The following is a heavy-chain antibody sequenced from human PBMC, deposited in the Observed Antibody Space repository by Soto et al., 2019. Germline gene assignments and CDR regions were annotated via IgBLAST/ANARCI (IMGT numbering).Heavy chain of an antibody. CDR3: AKATATGGGAFDI. V-gene: IGHV3-23*01. CDR2: ILVDGRT. CDR1: GVICSGYH. D-gene: IGHD2-8*02. Sequence: GGSLRLPCASDGVICSGYHMHLVRHAPGKGLEWVSTILVDGRTFYVDSVKGRFTISRDSSQNTVYLQMNSLTAGDTALYYCAKATATGGGAFDICGQGTRVTVS. J-gene: IGHJ3*02.